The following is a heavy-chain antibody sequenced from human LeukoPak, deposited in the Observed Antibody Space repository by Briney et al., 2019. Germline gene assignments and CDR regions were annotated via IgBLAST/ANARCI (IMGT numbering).Heavy chain of an antibody. CDR1: GGSFSGYY. Sequence: SETLSLTCAVYGGSFSGYYWSWIRQPPGKGQEWIGEINHSGSTNYNPSLKSRVTISVDTSKNQFSLKLSSVTAADTAVYYCARLWFGELLSSDYWGQGTLVTVSS. CDR2: INHSGST. J-gene: IGHJ4*02. CDR3: ARLWFGELLSSDY. V-gene: IGHV4-34*01. D-gene: IGHD3-10*01.